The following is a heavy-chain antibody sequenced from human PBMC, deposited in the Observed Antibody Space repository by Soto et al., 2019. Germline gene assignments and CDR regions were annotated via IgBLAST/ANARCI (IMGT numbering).Heavy chain of an antibody. CDR2: IYYSGST. Sequence: QVQLRESGPGLVKPSETLSLTCTVSGGSISSYYWSWIRQPPGKGLEWIGYIYYSGSTNYNPSLKTRVTIPVATSKNQFSLKLSSVTAADTALYYCARYSGYDPSYFASWGQGTLVTVSS. D-gene: IGHD5-12*01. J-gene: IGHJ4*02. CDR1: GGSISSYY. V-gene: IGHV4-59*08. CDR3: ARYSGYDPSYFAS.